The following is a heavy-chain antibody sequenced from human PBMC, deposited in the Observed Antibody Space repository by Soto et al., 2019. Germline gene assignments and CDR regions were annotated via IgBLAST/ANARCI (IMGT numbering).Heavy chain of an antibody. J-gene: IGHJ4*02. CDR1: GASISTSNW. V-gene: IGHV4-4*02. D-gene: IGHD2-8*01. CDR2: VYHSGAI. CDR3: ARTITRDGLIFDI. Sequence: QVHLQESGPGLVEPSGTLSLTCVVSGASISTSNWWSWVRQPPGKGLEWIGEVYHSGAINYSPSLASRLTLSVDKSKSEFSLTLRSVTAADTAIYYCARTITRDGLIFDIWGQGTLVTVSS.